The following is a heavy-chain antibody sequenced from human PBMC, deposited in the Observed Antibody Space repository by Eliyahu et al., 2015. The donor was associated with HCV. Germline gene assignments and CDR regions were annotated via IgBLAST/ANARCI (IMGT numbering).Heavy chain of an antibody. V-gene: IGHV5-51*01. CDR1: GYNFTNYW. Sequence: EVQLVQSGAEVKKPGESLKISCKGSGYNFTNYWIAWVRQIPGKGLEWMGVIWPGDSNTKYSPSFEGQVTISADKSISTAYLQWTSLKASDTAMYYCARPADYWGQGTLVTVSS. J-gene: IGHJ4*02. CDR3: ARPADY. CDR2: IWPGDSNT.